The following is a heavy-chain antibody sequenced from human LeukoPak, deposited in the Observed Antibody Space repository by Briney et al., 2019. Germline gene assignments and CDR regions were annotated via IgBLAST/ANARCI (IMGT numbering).Heavy chain of an antibody. CDR2: ITSSSSYI. CDR3: ARDPYSGNYGNYYYYYMDV. CDR1: GFTFSTYN. J-gene: IGHJ6*03. D-gene: IGHD1-26*01. V-gene: IGHV3-21*06. Sequence: PGGSLGLSCAASGFTFSTYNMNWVRHAPGKGLEWISSITSSSSYIYYADSVKGRFTISRDNAKNSLFLQMNNLSPDDTAVYFCARDPYSGNYGNYYYYYMDVWGKGTTVTVSS.